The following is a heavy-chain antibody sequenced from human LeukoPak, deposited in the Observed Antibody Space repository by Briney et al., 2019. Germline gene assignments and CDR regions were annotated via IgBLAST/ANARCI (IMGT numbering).Heavy chain of an antibody. CDR3: AKDRYYYDSSGYYY. CDR1: GFTFRSHA. V-gene: IGHV3-23*01. Sequence: PGGSLRLSCVGSGFTFRSHAMSWVRQAPEKGLEFVSGIYENGGTTYYADSVKGRFSISRDNSKNTLYLQMDSLRGEDTAVYYCAKDRYYYDSSGYYYWGQGTLVTVSS. D-gene: IGHD3-22*01. CDR2: IYENGGTT. J-gene: IGHJ4*02.